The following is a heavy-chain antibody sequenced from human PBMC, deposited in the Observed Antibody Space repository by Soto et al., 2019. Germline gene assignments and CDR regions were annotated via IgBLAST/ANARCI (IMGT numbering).Heavy chain of an antibody. CDR2: INPNSGGT. Sequence: ASVKVSCKASGYTFTGYYMHWVRQAPGQGLEWMGWINPNSGGTNYAQKFQGWVTMTRDTSISTAYMELSRLRSDDTAVYYCARAGAARYYYGMDVWGQGTTVTVSS. CDR3: ARAGAARYYYGMDV. D-gene: IGHD6-6*01. V-gene: IGHV1-2*04. J-gene: IGHJ6*02. CDR1: GYTFTGYY.